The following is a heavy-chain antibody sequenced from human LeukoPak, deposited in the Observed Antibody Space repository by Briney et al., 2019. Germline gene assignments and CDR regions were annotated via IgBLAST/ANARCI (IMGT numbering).Heavy chain of an antibody. CDR2: ISGSSSTI. D-gene: IGHD3-10*01. CDR1: GFTFSSFV. CDR3: ARDRPGSMDV. J-gene: IGHJ6*02. Sequence: GGSLRLSCAASGFTFSSFVMNWVRQAPGKGLEWVSYISGSSSTIHYADSVKGRFTISRDNAKNSLYLQMNSLRAEDTAVYYCARDRPGSMDVWGQGTTAMVSS. V-gene: IGHV3-48*01.